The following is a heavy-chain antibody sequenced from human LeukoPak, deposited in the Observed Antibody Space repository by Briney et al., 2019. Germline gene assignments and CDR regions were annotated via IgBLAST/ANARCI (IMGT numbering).Heavy chain of an antibody. V-gene: IGHV3-48*03. CDR1: GFTFSSYE. CDR2: ISSGSSTI. J-gene: IGHJ4*02. D-gene: IGHD1/OR15-1a*01. Sequence: PGGSLRLSCAASGFTFSSYEMSWVRQAPGKGLEWVSYISSGSSTIYYADSVKGRFTISRDNAKNSLYLQMNSLRAEDTAVYYCVRVNNDGVGWEYYFDYWGQGTLVTVSS. CDR3: VRVNNDGVGWEYYFDY.